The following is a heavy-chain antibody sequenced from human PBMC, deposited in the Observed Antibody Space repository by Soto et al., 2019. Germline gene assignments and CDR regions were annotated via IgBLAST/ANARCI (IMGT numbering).Heavy chain of an antibody. V-gene: IGHV3-15*07. J-gene: IGHJ4*02. CDR2: IKSKTDGGTT. Sequence: GGSLRLSCAASGFTFSNAWMNWVRQAPGKGLEWVGRIKSKTDGGTTDYAAPGKGKFTISRKDSKNTLDLQMNSLKTEDTAVYYCTTDLSPDYDYVWGSYLYGEGDYWGQGTLVTVSS. CDR1: GFTFSNAW. D-gene: IGHD3-16*02. CDR3: TTDLSPDYDYVWGSYLYGEGDY.